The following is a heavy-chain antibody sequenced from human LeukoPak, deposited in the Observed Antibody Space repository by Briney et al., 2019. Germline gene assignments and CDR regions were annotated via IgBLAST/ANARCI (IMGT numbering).Heavy chain of an antibody. Sequence: GGSLRLSCAASGFNFSSYTMNWVRQAPGRGLEWVSSIISNSRYIHYADSVKGRFTISRDNAKNSLYLQMNSLRAEDTAVYYCAREDYGGNYDYWGQGTLVTVSS. CDR1: GFNFSSYT. D-gene: IGHD4-23*01. CDR3: AREDYGGNYDY. J-gene: IGHJ4*02. CDR2: IISNSRYI. V-gene: IGHV3-21*01.